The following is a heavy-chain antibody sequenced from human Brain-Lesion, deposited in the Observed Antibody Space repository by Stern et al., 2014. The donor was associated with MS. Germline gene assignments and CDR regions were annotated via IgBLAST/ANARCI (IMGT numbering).Heavy chain of an antibody. Sequence: QVQLQESGPGLVKPSETLSLPCTVSGDSMSSYYWSWIRQPPGKGLEWIGSIYYTGSTDYNPSLKSRVTISVDTSKNQFSLRLTSVTAADTAVYYCARLSSGWYAYWGQGTLVTVSS. J-gene: IGHJ4*02. D-gene: IGHD6-19*01. V-gene: IGHV4-59*01. CDR2: IYYTGST. CDR1: GDSMSSYY. CDR3: ARLSSGWYAY.